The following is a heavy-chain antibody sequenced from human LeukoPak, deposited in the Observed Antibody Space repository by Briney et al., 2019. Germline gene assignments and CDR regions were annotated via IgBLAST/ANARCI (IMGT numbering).Heavy chain of an antibody. J-gene: IGHJ3*02. Sequence: ASVKVSCKASGYTFTSYYMHWVRQAPGQGLEWMGIINPSGGSTSYAQKFQGRVTMTRDMSTSTVYMELSSPRSEDTAVYYCAARAPGDAFDIWGQGTIVTVSS. V-gene: IGHV1-46*01. CDR3: AARAPGDAFDI. CDR1: GYTFTSYY. CDR2: INPSGGST.